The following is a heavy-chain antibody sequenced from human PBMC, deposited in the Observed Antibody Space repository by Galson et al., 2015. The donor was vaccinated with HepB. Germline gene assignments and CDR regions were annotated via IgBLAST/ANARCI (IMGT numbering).Heavy chain of an antibody. J-gene: IGHJ3*02. CDR3: ARAPFTVTGTIAFDI. CDR2: IYYSGST. D-gene: IGHD4-17*01. CDR1: GGSISSGDYY. V-gene: IGHV4-30-4*01. Sequence: TLSLTCTVSGGSISSGDYYWSWIRQPPGKGLEWIGYIYYSGSTYYNPSLKSRVTISVDTSKNQFSLKLSSVTAADTAVYYCARAPFTVTGTIAFDIWGQGTMVTVSS.